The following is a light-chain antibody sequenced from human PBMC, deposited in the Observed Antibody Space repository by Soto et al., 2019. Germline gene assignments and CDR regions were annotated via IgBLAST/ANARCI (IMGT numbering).Light chain of an antibody. Sequence: QSVLTQPPSASGTPGQRVTISCSGGSSNIGTNTVNWYQQLPGTAPKLLIYENNRRPLGIPDRFTGSKSGTSATLGITGLQTGDEADYYCGTWDSSLSGFVFGTGTKVTVL. CDR3: GTWDSSLSGFV. CDR2: ENN. V-gene: IGLV1-51*02. CDR1: SSNIGTNT. J-gene: IGLJ1*01.